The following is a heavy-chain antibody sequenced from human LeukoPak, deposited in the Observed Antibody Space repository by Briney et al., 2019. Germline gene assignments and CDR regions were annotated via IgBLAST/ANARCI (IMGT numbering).Heavy chain of an antibody. Sequence: PGGSLRLSCAASGFTFSSYGMHWVRQAPGKGLEWVAVISYDGSNKYHADSVKGRFTISRDNSKNTLYLQMNSLRAVDTAVYYCAKGYYYDSSGYEEVWGQGTLVTVSS. CDR2: ISYDGSNK. J-gene: IGHJ4*02. V-gene: IGHV3-30*18. D-gene: IGHD3-22*01. CDR1: GFTFSSYG. CDR3: AKGYYYDSSGYEEV.